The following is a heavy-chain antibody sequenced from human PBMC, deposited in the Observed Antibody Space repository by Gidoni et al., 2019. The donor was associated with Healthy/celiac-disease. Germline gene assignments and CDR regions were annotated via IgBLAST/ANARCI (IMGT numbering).Heavy chain of an antibody. Sequence: EVQLVESGGGLVKPGGSLRPPCAASGLTSSSYSMNWVRQAPGKGLEWVSSISSSSSYIYYADSVKGRFTISRDNAKNSLYLQMNSLRAEDTAVYYCARPILYYYGSGSPYGMDVWGQGTTVTVSS. V-gene: IGHV3-21*01. CDR3: ARPILYYYGSGSPYGMDV. CDR1: GLTSSSYS. D-gene: IGHD3-10*01. CDR2: ISSSSSYI. J-gene: IGHJ6*02.